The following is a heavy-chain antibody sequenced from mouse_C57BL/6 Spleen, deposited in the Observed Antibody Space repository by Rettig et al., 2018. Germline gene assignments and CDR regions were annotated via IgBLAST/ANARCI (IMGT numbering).Heavy chain of an antibody. Sequence: LVRPGASVTLSCKASGYTFTDYEMHWVKQTPVHGLEWIGAIDPETGGTAYNQKFKGKAILTADKSSSTAYMELRSLTSEDSAVYYCTKIGYYGSRSFAYWGQGTLVTVSA. D-gene: IGHD1-1*01. V-gene: IGHV1-15*01. CDR1: GYTFTDYE. CDR3: TKIGYYGSRSFAY. J-gene: IGHJ3*01. CDR2: IDPETGGT.